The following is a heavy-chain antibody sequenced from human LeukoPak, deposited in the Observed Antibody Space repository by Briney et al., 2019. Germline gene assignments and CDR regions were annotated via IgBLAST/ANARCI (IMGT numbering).Heavy chain of an antibody. CDR2: INPNGGST. CDR3: ARDNSPRAFDN. J-gene: IGHJ3*02. Sequence: ASVKVSCKASGYTFTRYYIHWVRQAPGQGLEWMGIINPNGGSTSYAQRFQGRVTMTSDAFTNTVYMELSSLRSEDTAIFYCARDNSPRAFDNWGQGTMVTVSS. V-gene: IGHV1-46*01. CDR1: GYTFTRYY. D-gene: IGHD2-21*01.